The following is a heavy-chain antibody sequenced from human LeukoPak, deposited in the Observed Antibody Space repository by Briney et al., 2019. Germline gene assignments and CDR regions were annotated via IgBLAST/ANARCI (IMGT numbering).Heavy chain of an antibody. CDR1: GGSISSSSYY. CDR2: IYYSGST. V-gene: IGHV4-39*01. Sequence: SETLSLTCTVSGGSISSSSYYWGWIRQPPGKGLEWVGSIYYSGSTYYNPSLKSRVTIPVDTSKNQFSLKLSSVTAADTAVYYCARQRNLEAGAGAYYMDVWGKGTTVTVSS. CDR3: ARQRNLEAGAGAYYMDV. J-gene: IGHJ6*03. D-gene: IGHD6-13*01.